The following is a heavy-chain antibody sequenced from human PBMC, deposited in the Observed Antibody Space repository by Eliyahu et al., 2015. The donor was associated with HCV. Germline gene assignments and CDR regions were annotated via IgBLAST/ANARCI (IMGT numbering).Heavy chain of an antibody. CDR3: AKVDYGDYQIDY. V-gene: IGHV3-43*02. CDR1: GFTFDDYA. Sequence: EVQLVESGGGVVQPGGXLXXXCAASGFTFDDYAMHWVRQXPGKGLEWVSLISGDGGSTYYADSVKGRFTISRDNSKNSLYLQMNSLRTEDTALYYCAKVDYGDYQIDYWGQGTLVTVSS. CDR2: ISGDGGST. D-gene: IGHD4-17*01. J-gene: IGHJ4*02.